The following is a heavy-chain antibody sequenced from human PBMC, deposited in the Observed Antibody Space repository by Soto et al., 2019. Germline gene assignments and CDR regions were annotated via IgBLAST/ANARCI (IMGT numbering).Heavy chain of an antibody. Sequence: SVKVSCKASGYSFTRYAIHWVRQAPGQRLEWMGWINAGSGGTKFSQKFQGRVTITRDTSASTAYLELSSLTPEDTAVYYCARETGSTPNFDYWGQGTLVTVSS. CDR1: GYSFTRYA. D-gene: IGHD4-17*01. J-gene: IGHJ4*02. CDR3: ARETGSTPNFDY. V-gene: IGHV1-3*01. CDR2: INAGSGGT.